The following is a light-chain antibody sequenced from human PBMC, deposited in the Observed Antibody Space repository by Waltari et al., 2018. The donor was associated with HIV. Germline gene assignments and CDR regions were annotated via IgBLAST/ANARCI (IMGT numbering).Light chain of an antibody. CDR3: AAWDDSLGGHVI. V-gene: IGLV1-47*01. CDR2: KNE. CDR1: SSNIGTNF. J-gene: IGLJ2*01. Sequence: SVLTQPPSASGTPGQRVTISCSGSSSNIGTNFVYWYQQLPGMAPKFLIHKNEQRPSGVPDRCAGSKAGASAALAISGLRSEDGGDYYCAAWDDSLGGHVIFGGGTKLTVL.